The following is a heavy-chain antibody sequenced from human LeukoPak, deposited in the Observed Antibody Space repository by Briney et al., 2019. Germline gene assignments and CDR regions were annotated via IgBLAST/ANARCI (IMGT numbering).Heavy chain of an antibody. CDR1: GGSFSGYY. J-gene: IGHJ5*02. Sequence: SETLSLTCAVYGGSFSGYYWSWIRQPPGKGLEWIGEINHSGSTNYNPSLKSRVTISVDTSKNQFSLKLSSVTAADTAVYYCARVRVGPWYSSSWYWFDPWGQGTLVTVSS. D-gene: IGHD6-13*01. V-gene: IGHV4-34*01. CDR3: ARVRVGPWYSSSWYWFDP. CDR2: INHSGST.